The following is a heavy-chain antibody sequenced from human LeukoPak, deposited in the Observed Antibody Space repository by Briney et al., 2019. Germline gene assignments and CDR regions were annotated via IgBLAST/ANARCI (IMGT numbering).Heavy chain of an antibody. CDR2: ISSSGSNI. Sequence: PGGSLRLSCAASGFTFSDYYMSCIRQAPGKGLEWVSYISSSGSNIYYADSVKGRFSISRDNAKNSLYLQMNSLRAEDTAVYYCATSGGRPVLQGDYWGQGTLVTVSS. D-gene: IGHD2/OR15-2a*01. CDR1: GFTFSDYY. V-gene: IGHV3-11*01. J-gene: IGHJ4*02. CDR3: ATSGGRPVLQGDY.